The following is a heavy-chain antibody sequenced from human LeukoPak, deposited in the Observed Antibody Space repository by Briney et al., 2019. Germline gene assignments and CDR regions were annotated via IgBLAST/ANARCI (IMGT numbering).Heavy chain of an antibody. J-gene: IGHJ6*02. CDR3: AGTVTYYYYYGMDV. V-gene: IGHV4-59*01. D-gene: IGHD4-17*01. CDR2: IYYSGST. Sequence: PSETLSLTCTVSGGSISSYYWSWIRQPPGKGLEWIGYIYYSGSTNYNPSLKSRVTISVDTSKNQFSLKLSSVTAADTAVYYCAGTVTYYYYYGMDVWGQGTTVTVSS. CDR1: GGSISSYY.